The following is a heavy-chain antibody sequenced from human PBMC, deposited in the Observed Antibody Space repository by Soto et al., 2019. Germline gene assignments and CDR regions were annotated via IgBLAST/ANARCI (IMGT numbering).Heavy chain of an antibody. J-gene: IGHJ4*02. Sequence: GGSMRLSCAASGLTFSSYGLHWVRQAPGKGLEWVAVISYDGSNKYYADSVKGRFTISRDNSKNTLYLQMNSLRAEDTAVYYCAKVWAAGSYFDYWGQGTLVTVSS. D-gene: IGHD3-10*01. V-gene: IGHV3-30*18. CDR3: AKVWAAGSYFDY. CDR1: GLTFSSYG. CDR2: ISYDGSNK.